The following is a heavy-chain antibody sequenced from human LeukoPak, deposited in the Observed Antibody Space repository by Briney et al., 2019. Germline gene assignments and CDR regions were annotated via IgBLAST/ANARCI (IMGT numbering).Heavy chain of an antibody. CDR1: GYTFTGYY. CDR3: ARNLWFRESSDAFDM. CDR2: INPNSGGT. V-gene: IGHV1-2*02. D-gene: IGHD3-10*01. Sequence: VASVEVSCKASGYTFTGYYMHWVRLGPGQGMEWMGWINPNSGGTNYEQKFHGRVTMTRVTSIRKDYMDISTLRSDDMAVYYCARNLWFRESSDAFDMWGQGTMVTVSS. J-gene: IGHJ3*02.